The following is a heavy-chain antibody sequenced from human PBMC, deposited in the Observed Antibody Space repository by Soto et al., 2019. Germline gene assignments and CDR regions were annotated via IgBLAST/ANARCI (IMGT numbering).Heavy chain of an antibody. J-gene: IGHJ6*02. CDR3: AKVPQLIAARDYYYYGMDV. V-gene: IGHV3-23*01. CDR1: GFTFSSYA. Sequence: GGSLRLSCAASGFTFSSYAMSWVRQAPGKGLEWVSAISGSGGSTYYADSVKGRFTISRDNSKNTLYLQMNSLRAEDTAVYYCAKVPQLIAARDYYYYGMDVWGQGTTVTVSS. CDR2: ISGSGGST. D-gene: IGHD6-13*01.